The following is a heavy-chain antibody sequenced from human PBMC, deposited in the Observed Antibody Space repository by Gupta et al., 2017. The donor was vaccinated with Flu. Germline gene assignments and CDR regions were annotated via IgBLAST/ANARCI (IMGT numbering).Heavy chain of an antibody. D-gene: IGHD1-1*01. CDR3: AKEGQRERFTTQALED. J-gene: IGHJ4*02. Sequence: MQWGRQGPWKGLECGAFSSWSGSQIATADSVKGRFTVARDNAKKLLDLEMNSLRQEDKDLYYCAKEGQRERFTTQALEDWGQGTLVTVSS. CDR2: SSWSGSQI. V-gene: IGHV3-9*01.